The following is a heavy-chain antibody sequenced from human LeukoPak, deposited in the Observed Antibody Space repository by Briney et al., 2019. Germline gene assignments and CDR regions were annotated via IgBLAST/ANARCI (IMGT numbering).Heavy chain of an antibody. CDR3: AREGGYQPLDY. D-gene: IGHD2-2*01. Sequence: ASVKVSCKASGYTFTSYYMHWVRQAPGQGLEWMGIINPSGGXTSYXQXFQGXXTMTRDTSTSTVYMELSSLRSEDTAVYYCAREGGYQPLDYWGQGTLVTVSS. V-gene: IGHV1-46*01. CDR2: INPSGGXT. J-gene: IGHJ4*02. CDR1: GYTFTSYY.